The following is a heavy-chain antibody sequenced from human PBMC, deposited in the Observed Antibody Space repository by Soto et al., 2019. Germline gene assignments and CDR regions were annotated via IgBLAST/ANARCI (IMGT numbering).Heavy chain of an antibody. CDR2: TYYRSKWYN. V-gene: IGHV6-1*01. Sequence: KQSQTLSLTCAISGDSVSSNSTAWNWIRQSPSRGLEWLGRTYYRSKWYNDYAVSVKSRITINPDTSKNQFSLQLNSVTPEDTAVYYCARVVAARPSDAFDIWGQGTMVTVSS. CDR3: ARVVAARPSDAFDI. D-gene: IGHD6-6*01. J-gene: IGHJ3*02. CDR1: GDSVSSNSTA.